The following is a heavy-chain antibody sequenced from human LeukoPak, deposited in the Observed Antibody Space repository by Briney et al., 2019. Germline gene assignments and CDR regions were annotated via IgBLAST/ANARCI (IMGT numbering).Heavy chain of an antibody. CDR3: ARGRDGYNFHY. J-gene: IGHJ4*02. D-gene: IGHD5-24*01. CDR2: IIPIFGTA. Sequence: VASVKVSCKASGGTFSSYAISWVRQAPGQGLDWMGGIIPIFGTANYAQRFQGRVTITADESTSTAYMELSSLRSEDTAVYYCARGRDGYNFHYWGQGTLVTVSS. CDR1: GGTFSSYA. V-gene: IGHV1-69*13.